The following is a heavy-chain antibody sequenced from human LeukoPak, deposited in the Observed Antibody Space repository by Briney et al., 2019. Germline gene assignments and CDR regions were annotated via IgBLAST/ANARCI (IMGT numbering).Heavy chain of an antibody. CDR2: IYYSGST. V-gene: IGHV4-39*07. CDR3: ARDAMSVAGKVDY. D-gene: IGHD6-19*01. Sequence: SETLSLTCIVSGGSISSSSYYWGWIRQPPGKGLEWIGSIYYSGSTYYNPSLKSRVTISVDTSKNQFSLKLSSVTAADTAVYHCARDAMSVAGKVDYWGQGTLVTVSS. CDR1: GGSISSSSYY. J-gene: IGHJ4*02.